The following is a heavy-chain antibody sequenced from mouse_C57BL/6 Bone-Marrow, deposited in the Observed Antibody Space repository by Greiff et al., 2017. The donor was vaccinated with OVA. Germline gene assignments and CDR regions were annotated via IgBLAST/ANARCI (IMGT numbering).Heavy chain of an antibody. CDR3: TRYYYGRRGDYFDY. D-gene: IGHD1-1*01. V-gene: IGHV1-64*01. CDR2: IHPNSGST. CDR1: GYTFTSYW. Sequence: VQLQQPGAELVKPGASVKLSCKASGYTFTSYWMHWVKQRPGQGLEWIGMIHPNSGSTNYNEKFKSKATLTVDKSSSTAYMRLSSLTSEDSAVYYCTRYYYGRRGDYFDYCGQGTTLTVSS. J-gene: IGHJ2*01.